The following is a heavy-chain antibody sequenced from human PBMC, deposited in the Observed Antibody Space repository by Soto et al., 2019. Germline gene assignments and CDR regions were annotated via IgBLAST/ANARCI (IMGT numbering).Heavy chain of an antibody. J-gene: IGHJ3*02. D-gene: IGHD1-26*01. CDR2: IIPIFGTA. Sequence: QVQLVQSGAEVKKPGSSVKVSCKASGGTFSSYAISWVRQAPGQGLEWMGGIIPIFGTANYAQKFQGRVTITADESTSTAYMELSSLRSDDTAVYYCAREQVGSYPDGDDAFDIWGQGTMVTVSS. CDR3: AREQVGSYPDGDDAFDI. CDR1: GGTFSSYA. V-gene: IGHV1-69*01.